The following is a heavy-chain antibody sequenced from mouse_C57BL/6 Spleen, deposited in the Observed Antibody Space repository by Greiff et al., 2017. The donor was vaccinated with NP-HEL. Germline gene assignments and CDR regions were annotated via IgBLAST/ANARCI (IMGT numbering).Heavy chain of an antibody. J-gene: IGHJ2*01. CDR3: ARSGTIVTTSYFDY. Sequence: VKLQQPGAELVKPGASVKMSCKASGYTFTSYWITWVKQRPGQGLEWIGDIYPGSGSTNYNEKFKSKATLTVDTSSSTAYMQLSSLTSEDSAVYYCARSGTIVTTSYFDYWGQGTTLTVSS. V-gene: IGHV1-55*01. CDR1: GYTFTSYW. D-gene: IGHD2-5*01. CDR2: IYPGSGST.